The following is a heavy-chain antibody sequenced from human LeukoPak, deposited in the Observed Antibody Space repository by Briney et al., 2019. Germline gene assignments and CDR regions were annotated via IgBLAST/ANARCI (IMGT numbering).Heavy chain of an antibody. CDR1: GGSISSYY. V-gene: IGHV4-4*07. Sequence: SETLSLTCTVSGGSISSYYWSWIRQPAGKGLELIGRIYTSGSTNYNPSLKSRVTMSVDTSKNQFSLKLSSVTAADTAVYYCARDTAMAPDYYFDYWGQGTLVTVSS. CDR3: ARDTAMAPDYYFDY. J-gene: IGHJ4*02. D-gene: IGHD5-18*01. CDR2: IYTSGST.